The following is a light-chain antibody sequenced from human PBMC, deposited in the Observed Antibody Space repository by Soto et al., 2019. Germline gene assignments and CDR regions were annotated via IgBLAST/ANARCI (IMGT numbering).Light chain of an antibody. V-gene: IGLV2-11*01. Sequence: QSVLTQPPSASGSPGQSVTISCTGTSSDVGGYDYVSWYQQHPGKAPKLMIYDVTKRPSGVPNRFSGSKSGNTASLPISGLQAEDDADYYCCSYAGSYTFVFGTGTKVTVL. CDR2: DVT. CDR1: SSDVGGYDY. CDR3: CSYAGSYTFV. J-gene: IGLJ1*01.